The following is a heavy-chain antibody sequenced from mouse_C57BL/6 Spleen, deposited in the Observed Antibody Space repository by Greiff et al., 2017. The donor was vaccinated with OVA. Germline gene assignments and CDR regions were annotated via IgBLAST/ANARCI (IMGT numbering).Heavy chain of an antibody. CDR3: ARIYYGNYDFAY. V-gene: IGHV1-72*01. D-gene: IGHD2-1*01. J-gene: IGHJ3*01. CDR2: IDPNSGGT. Sequence: QVQLKQPGAELVKPGASVKLSCKASGYTFTSYWMHWVKQRPGRGLEWIGRIDPNSGGTKYNEKFKSKATLTVDKPSSTAYMQLSSLTSEDSAVYYCARIYYGNYDFAYWGQGTLVTVSA. CDR1: GYTFTSYW.